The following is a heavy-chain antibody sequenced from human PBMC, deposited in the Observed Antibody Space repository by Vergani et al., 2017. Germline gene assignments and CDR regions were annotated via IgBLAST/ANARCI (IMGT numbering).Heavy chain of an antibody. CDR2: IIPILGIA. J-gene: IGHJ6*02. D-gene: IGHD3-22*01. CDR3: ARVYDSSGGMDF. Sequence: QVQLVQSGAEVKKPGSSVKVSCKASGGTFSSYTISWVRQAPGQGLEWMGRIIPILGIANYAQKFQGRVTITADKSTSTAYMELSSLRSEDTAVYYCARVYDSSGGMDFWGQGTTVTVSS. CDR1: GGTFSSYT. V-gene: IGHV1-69*02.